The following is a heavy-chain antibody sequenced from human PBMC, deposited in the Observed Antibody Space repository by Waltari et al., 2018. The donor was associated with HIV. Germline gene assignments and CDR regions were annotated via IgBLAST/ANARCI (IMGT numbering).Heavy chain of an antibody. CDR1: GTTYINHD. Sequence: QLQLVQSEAEVQQPWASVTVPCPASGTTYINHDITWVRRAAGRGLEWMGWMSPHSGKVGYAQKFQGRVTLTGDASIDTAYLELTGLTSHDTAVYYCAISHRGAIFGDHWGQGTPVTVSS. CDR2: MSPHSGKV. V-gene: IGHV1-8*01. D-gene: IGHD3-3*01. CDR3: AISHRGAIFGDH. J-gene: IGHJ5*02.